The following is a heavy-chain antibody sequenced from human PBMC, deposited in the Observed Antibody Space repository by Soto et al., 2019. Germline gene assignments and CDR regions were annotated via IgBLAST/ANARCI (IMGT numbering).Heavy chain of an antibody. V-gene: IGHV1-18*01. Sequence: QVQLVQSGAEVKKPGGSMKVSCKASGYTFTSYGISWVRQAPGQGLEWMGWIGAYNGNTNYAQKLQGRVTMTTDTSTSTAYMELRSLRSDDTAVYYCARDGYYDSSGYRSDFDYWGQGTLVTVSS. J-gene: IGHJ4*02. CDR1: GYTFTSYG. D-gene: IGHD3-22*01. CDR2: IGAYNGNT. CDR3: ARDGYYDSSGYRSDFDY.